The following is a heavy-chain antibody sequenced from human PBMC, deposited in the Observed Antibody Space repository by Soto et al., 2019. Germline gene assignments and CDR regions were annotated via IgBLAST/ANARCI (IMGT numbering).Heavy chain of an antibody. V-gene: IGHV5-51*01. Sequence: GESLKISCKGSGYSFTSYWIGWVRQMPGKGLEWMGIIYPGDSDTRYSPSFQGQVTISADKSISTAYLQWSSLKASDTAMYYCARGAYYYGSGRSAFDIWGQGTMVTVSS. CDR2: IYPGDSDT. CDR3: ARGAYYYGSGRSAFDI. D-gene: IGHD3-10*01. J-gene: IGHJ3*02. CDR1: GYSFTSYW.